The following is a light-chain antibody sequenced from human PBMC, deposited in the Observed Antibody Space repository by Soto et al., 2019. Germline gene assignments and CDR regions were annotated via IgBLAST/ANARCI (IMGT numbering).Light chain of an antibody. J-gene: IGLJ2*01. CDR1: SSDVGGYKY. V-gene: IGLV2-14*01. CDR3: SSYRSSTTPGVV. Sequence: QSALTQPASVSGSPGQSITISCTGTSSDVGGYKYVSWYQQHPGKAPKLMIYDVTNRPSGVSSRFSGSKSADTASLTISGLQAEDEADYYCSSYRSSTTPGVVFGGGTQLTVL. CDR2: DVT.